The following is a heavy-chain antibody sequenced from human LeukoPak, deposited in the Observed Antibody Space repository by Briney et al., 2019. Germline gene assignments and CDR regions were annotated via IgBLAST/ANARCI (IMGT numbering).Heavy chain of an antibody. V-gene: IGHV1-24*01. CDR3: ARVSIPIGYCSSTSCYHYYYGMDV. Sequence: GASVKVSCKVSGYTLTELSMHWVRQAPGKELEWMGGFDPEDGETIYAQKFQGRVTITADESTSTAYMELSSLRSEDTAVYYCARVSIPIGYCSSTSCYHYYYGMDVWGQGTTVTVSS. CDR2: FDPEDGET. CDR1: GYTLTELS. J-gene: IGHJ6*02. D-gene: IGHD2-2*01.